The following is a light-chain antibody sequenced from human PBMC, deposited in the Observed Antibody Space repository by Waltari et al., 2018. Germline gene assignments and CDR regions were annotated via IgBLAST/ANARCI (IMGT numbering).Light chain of an antibody. CDR3: QVWDGSTDHYV. CDR2: SDT. V-gene: IGLV3-21*04. Sequence: SYVLTQPPSLSVALGKTARIPCGGNNIGTKTVHWYQHKPGQAPGLLIYSDTDRPSGIPERLTGSKSGTTATLTISTVEAGDEADYYCQVWDGSTDHYVFGSGTKVTV. J-gene: IGLJ1*01. CDR1: NIGTKT.